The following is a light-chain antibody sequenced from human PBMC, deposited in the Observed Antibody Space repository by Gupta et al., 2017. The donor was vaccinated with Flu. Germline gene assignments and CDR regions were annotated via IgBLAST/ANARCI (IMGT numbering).Light chain of an antibody. V-gene: IGLV2-14*03. J-gene: IGLJ2*01. CDR1: VGAYNY. Sequence: VGAYNYVSWYQQHPGKAPKLIIFEFNNRHSGVSTRFSGSKSGNPASLTIPGLQAADDAHYYCSSYTGSSTLFGGGTQLPVL. CDR2: EFN. CDR3: SSYTGSSTL.